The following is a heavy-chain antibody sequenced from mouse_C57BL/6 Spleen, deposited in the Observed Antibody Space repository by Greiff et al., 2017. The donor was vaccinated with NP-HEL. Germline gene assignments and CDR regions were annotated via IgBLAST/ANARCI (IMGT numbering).Heavy chain of an antibody. Sequence: QVQLQQSGAELVRPGASVTLSCKASGYTFTDYEMHWVKQTPVHGLEWIGAIDPETGGTAYNQKFKGKAILTADKSSSTAYMELRSLTSEDSAVYYGTRRGDYYGSSYGDYWGQGTTLTVSS. CDR3: TRRGDYYGSSYGDY. V-gene: IGHV1-15*01. J-gene: IGHJ2*01. D-gene: IGHD1-1*01. CDR1: GYTFTDYE. CDR2: IDPETGGT.